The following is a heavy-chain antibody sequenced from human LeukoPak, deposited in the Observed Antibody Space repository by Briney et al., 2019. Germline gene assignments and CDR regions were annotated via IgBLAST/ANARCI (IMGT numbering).Heavy chain of an antibody. CDR2: IYYSGST. CDR1: GGSISSYY. V-gene: IGHV4-59*08. J-gene: IGHJ4*02. Sequence: SGTLSLTCAVSGGSISSYYWSWIRQPPGKGLEWIGYIYYSGSTNYNPSLKSRVTISVDTSKNQFSLKLSSVTAADTAVYYCARQAYCSSTSCYPFDYWGQGTLVTVSS. D-gene: IGHD2-2*01. CDR3: ARQAYCSSTSCYPFDY.